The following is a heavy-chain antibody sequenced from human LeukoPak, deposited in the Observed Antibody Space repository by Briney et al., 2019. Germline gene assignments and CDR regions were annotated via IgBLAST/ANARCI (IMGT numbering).Heavy chain of an antibody. CDR3: ARGFYCSSTSCYDWLDY. D-gene: IGHD2-2*01. V-gene: IGHV3-74*01. J-gene: IGHJ4*02. CDR2: INSDGSWT. CDR1: GNYW. Sequence: GGSLRLSCAASGNYWMHWVRQVPGKGLVWVSHINSDGSWTSYADSVKGRFTISKDNAKNTVYLQMNSLRAEDTAVYYCARGFYCSSTSCYDWLDYWGQGTLVTVSS.